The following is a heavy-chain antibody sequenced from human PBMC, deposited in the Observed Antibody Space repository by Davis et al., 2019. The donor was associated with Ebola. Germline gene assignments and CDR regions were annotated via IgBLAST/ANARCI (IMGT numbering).Heavy chain of an antibody. J-gene: IGHJ6*03. Sequence: GESLKISCAASGFTFSSYSMNWVRQAPGKGLEWVSSISSSSSYIYYADSVKGRFTISRDNAKNSLYLQMNSLRAEDTAVYYCARGGYTNYYYYYMDVWGKGTTVTVSS. CDR3: ARGGYTNYYYYYMDV. V-gene: IGHV3-21*01. CDR1: GFTFSSYS. D-gene: IGHD5-18*01. CDR2: ISSSSSYI.